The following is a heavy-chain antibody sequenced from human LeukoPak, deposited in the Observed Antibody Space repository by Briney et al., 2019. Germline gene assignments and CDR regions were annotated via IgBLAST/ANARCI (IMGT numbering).Heavy chain of an antibody. J-gene: IGHJ4*02. CDR3: ARDLIVGATMAGIDY. CDR2: ISAYNGNT. Sequence: GASVKVSCKASGYTFTSYGISWVRQAPGQGLEWMGWISAYNGNTNYAQKLQGRVTMTTDTSTSTAYMELRSLRSDDTAVYYCARDLIVGATMAGIDYWGQGTLVTVSS. CDR1: GYTFTSYG. D-gene: IGHD1-26*01. V-gene: IGHV1-18*01.